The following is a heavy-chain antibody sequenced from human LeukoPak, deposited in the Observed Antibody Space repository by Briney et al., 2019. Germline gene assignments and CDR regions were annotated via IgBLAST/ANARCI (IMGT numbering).Heavy chain of an antibody. CDR1: GYTLTELS. Sequence: VASVKVSCKVSGYTLTELSMHWVRQAPGKGLEWMGGFDPEDGETIYAQKFQGRVTMTEDTSTDTAYMELGSLRSEDTAVYYCATRSGGRATYYYYYMDVWGKGTTVTVSS. J-gene: IGHJ6*03. V-gene: IGHV1-24*01. D-gene: IGHD2-15*01. CDR2: FDPEDGET. CDR3: ATRSGGRATYYYYYMDV.